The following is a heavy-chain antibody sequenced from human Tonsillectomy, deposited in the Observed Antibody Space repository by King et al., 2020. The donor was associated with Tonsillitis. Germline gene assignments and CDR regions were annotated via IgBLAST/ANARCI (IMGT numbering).Heavy chain of an antibody. CDR3: ANDAIAVARHDARLTPNYLDY. J-gene: IGHJ4*02. Sequence: VQLVESGGGVVQPGRSLRLSCAASGFTFSSYGMHWVRQAPGKGLEWVAVISYDGSNKYYADSVKGRFTISRDNSKNTLYPQMNSLRAEDTAVYYCANDAIAVARHDARLTPNYLDYWGQGTLVTVSS. CDR1: GFTFSSYG. CDR2: ISYDGSNK. D-gene: IGHD6-19*01. V-gene: IGHV3-30*18.